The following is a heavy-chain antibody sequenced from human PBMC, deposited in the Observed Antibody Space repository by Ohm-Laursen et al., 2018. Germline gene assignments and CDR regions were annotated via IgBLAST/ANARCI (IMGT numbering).Heavy chain of an antibody. J-gene: IGHJ4*02. CDR2: ISGSGGST. D-gene: IGHD6-19*01. CDR3: AKGHSSGWYYFDY. CDR1: GFTFSSYA. Sequence: SLRLSCAASGFTFSSYAMSWVRQAPGKGLEWVSTISGSGGSTYYADSVKGRFTISRDNSKNTLYLLMNSLRAEDTAVYYCAKGHSSGWYYFDYWGQGTQVTVSS. V-gene: IGHV3-23*01.